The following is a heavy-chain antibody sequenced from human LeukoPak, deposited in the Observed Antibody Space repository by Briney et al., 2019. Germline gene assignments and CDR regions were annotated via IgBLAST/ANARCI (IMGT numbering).Heavy chain of an antibody. J-gene: IGHJ4*02. CDR1: GYTFTSYG. V-gene: IGHV1-18*01. CDR3: ARRSESQMRPLDY. D-gene: IGHD3-3*01. CDR2: ISAYNGNT. Sequence: GASVKVSCKASGYTFTSYGISWLRQAPRQGLEWMGRISAYNGNTNYAQKLQGRVTMTTDTSTSTAYMELRSLRSDDTAVYYCARRSESQMRPLDYWGQGTLVTVSS.